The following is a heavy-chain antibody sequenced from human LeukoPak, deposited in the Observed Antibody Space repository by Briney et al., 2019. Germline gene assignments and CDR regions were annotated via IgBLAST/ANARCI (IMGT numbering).Heavy chain of an antibody. CDR3: ARDQHVADPSETFDL. Sequence: GGSLRLSCAASGFTFSSYEMNWVRQAPGKGLEWVSYISSSGSTIYYADSVKGRFTISRDNAENSLYLQMNSLRAEDTAVYYCARDQHVADPSETFDLWGRGTLVTVSS. CDR1: GFTFSSYE. V-gene: IGHV3-48*03. J-gene: IGHJ2*01. D-gene: IGHD6-19*01. CDR2: ISSSGSTI.